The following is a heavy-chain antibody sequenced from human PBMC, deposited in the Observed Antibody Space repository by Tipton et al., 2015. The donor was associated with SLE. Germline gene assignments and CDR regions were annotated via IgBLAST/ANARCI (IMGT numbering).Heavy chain of an antibody. CDR3: ARAYYDATGYYYGMDV. J-gene: IGHJ6*01. D-gene: IGHD3-22*01. Sequence: TLSLTCTVSGGSIDSYYWSWIRQPPGKGLQWIGYVYTSGRANYNPSLESRVTISVDTSKKHFSLGLRSVTAADTAVYCCARAYYDATGYYYGMDVWGQGTTVTVSS. CDR1: GGSIDSYY. CDR2: VYTSGRA. V-gene: IGHV4-4*09.